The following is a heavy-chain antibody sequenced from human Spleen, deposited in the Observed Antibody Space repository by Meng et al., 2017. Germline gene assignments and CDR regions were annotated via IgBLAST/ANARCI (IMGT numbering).Heavy chain of an antibody. J-gene: IGHJ4*02. CDR3: AREDYGGNSDY. V-gene: IGHV3-23*01. CDR1: GFTFSSYA. D-gene: IGHD4-23*01. CDR2: ISGSGGST. Sequence: GESLKISCAASGFTFSSYAMSWVRQAPGKGLEWVSAISGSGGSTYYADSVKGRFTISRDNAKNSLYLQMNSLRAEDTAVYYCAREDYGGNSDYWGQGTLVTVSS.